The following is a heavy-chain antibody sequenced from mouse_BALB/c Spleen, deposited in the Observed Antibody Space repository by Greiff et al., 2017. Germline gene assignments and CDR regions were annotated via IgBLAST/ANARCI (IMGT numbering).Heavy chain of an antibody. Sequence: EVKLVESGGGLVQPGGSLKLSCAASGFTFSSYGMSWVRQTPDKRLELVATINSNGGSTYYPDSVKGRFTISRDNAKNTLYLQMSSLKSEDTAMYYCARAMITTWYFDVWGAGTTVTVSS. CDR3: ARAMITTWYFDV. CDR1: GFTFSSYG. D-gene: IGHD2-4*01. CDR2: INSNGGST. V-gene: IGHV5-6-3*01. J-gene: IGHJ1*01.